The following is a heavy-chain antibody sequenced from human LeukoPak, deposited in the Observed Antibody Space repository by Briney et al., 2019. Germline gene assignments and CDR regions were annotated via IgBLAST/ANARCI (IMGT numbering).Heavy chain of an antibody. J-gene: IGHJ4*02. D-gene: IGHD3-9*01. CDR1: GFTFSTFA. Sequence: GGSLRLSCAASGFTFSTFAMHWVRLSPGKGLEWVSSISSSSSYIYYPDSVKGRFTISRDNSKNTLYLQLNSLRAGDTALYFCAKDRRRDDVLTGSFSDWGQGTLVTVSS. V-gene: IGHV3-21*01. CDR3: AKDRRRDDVLTGSFSD. CDR2: ISSSSSYI.